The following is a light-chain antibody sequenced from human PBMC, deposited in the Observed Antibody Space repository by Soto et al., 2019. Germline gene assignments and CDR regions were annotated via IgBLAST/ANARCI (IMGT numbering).Light chain of an antibody. Sequence: DIQMTESASSLSASVGDRVTITCRTSQTITTSLNWYRQKPGKAPDLLIYAASSLQSGIPSRFGGRGSGTDFTLTISSLQPEDFATYYCQQSYSTPLTFGGGTKVDIK. CDR3: QQSYSTPLT. CDR1: QTITTS. V-gene: IGKV1-39*01. J-gene: IGKJ4*01. CDR2: AAS.